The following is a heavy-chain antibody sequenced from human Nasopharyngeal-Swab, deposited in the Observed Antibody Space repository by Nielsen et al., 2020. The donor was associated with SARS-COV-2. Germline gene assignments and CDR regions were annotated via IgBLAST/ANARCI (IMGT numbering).Heavy chain of an antibody. CDR1: GFTFSSYA. CDR3: AKDRYSWVAAAAPGVYFDY. Sequence: GGSLRLSCAASGFTFSSYAMSWVRQPPAKGLEWVSAISGSGGSTYYSDSVKGRFTTSRDNSKNKLYLQMNSLRAEDTAVYYCAKDRYSWVAAAAPGVYFDYWGQGTLVTVSS. CDR2: ISGSGGST. J-gene: IGHJ4*02. V-gene: IGHV3-23*01. D-gene: IGHD6-13*01.